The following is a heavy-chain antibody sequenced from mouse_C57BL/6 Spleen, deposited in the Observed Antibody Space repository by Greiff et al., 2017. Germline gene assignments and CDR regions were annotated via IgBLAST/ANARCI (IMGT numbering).Heavy chain of an antibody. CDR3: AGVYYDSGSPWYYFDY. V-gene: IGHV1-53*01. D-gene: IGHD1-1*01. Sequence: QVQLQQSGAELVKPGASVKLSCKASGYTFTSYWMHWVKQRPGQGLEWIGYINPSSGGTNYNEKFKSKATLTVDKSSSTAYMQLSSLTSEDSAVYDCAGVYYDSGSPWYYFDYWGQGTTLTVSS. CDR2: INPSSGGT. J-gene: IGHJ2*01. CDR1: GYTFTSYW.